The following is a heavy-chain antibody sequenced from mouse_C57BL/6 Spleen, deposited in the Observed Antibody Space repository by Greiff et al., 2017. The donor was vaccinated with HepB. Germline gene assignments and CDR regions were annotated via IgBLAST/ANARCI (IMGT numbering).Heavy chain of an antibody. CDR2: IWSGGST. D-gene: IGHD1-1*01. V-gene: IGHV2-2*01. CDR3: ARRGYGSREYFDV. Sequence: QVQLQQSGPGLVQPSQSLSITCTVSGFSLTSYGVHWVRQSPGKGLEWLGVIWSGGSTDYNAAFISRLSISKDNSKSQVFFKMNSLQADDTAIYYCARRGYGSREYFDVWGTGTTVTVSS. CDR1: GFSLTSYG. J-gene: IGHJ1*03.